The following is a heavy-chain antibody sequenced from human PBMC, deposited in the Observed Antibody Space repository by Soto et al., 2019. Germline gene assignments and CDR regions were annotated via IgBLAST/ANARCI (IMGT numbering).Heavy chain of an antibody. V-gene: IGHV4-31*03. D-gene: IGHD3-22*01. CDR2: IYYSGST. CDR1: GGSISSGGYY. Sequence: PSETLSLTCTVSGGSISSGGYYWSWIRQHPGKGLEWIGYIYYSGSTYYNPSLKSRVTISVDTSKNQFSLKLSSVTAADTAVYYCARDFALDYYESSAYLDPWGQGTLVTVSS. CDR3: ARDFALDYYESSAYLDP. J-gene: IGHJ5*02.